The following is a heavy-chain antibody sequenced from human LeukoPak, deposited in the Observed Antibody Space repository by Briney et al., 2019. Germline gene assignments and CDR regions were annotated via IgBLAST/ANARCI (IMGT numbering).Heavy chain of an antibody. CDR1: GYTFTGYY. Sequence: ASVKVSCKASGYTFTGYYMHWVRQAPGQGLEWMGWINPNSGGTNYAQKFQGRVTMTRDTSISTAYMELSRLRSDGTAVYYCARDSHHNLRRYCSSTSCYGLDPWGQGTLVTVSS. J-gene: IGHJ5*02. V-gene: IGHV1-2*02. CDR2: INPNSGGT. D-gene: IGHD2-2*01. CDR3: ARDSHHNLRRYCSSTSCYGLDP.